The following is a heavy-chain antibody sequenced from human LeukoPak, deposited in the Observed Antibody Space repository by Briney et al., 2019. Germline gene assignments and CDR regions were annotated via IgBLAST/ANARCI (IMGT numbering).Heavy chain of an antibody. J-gene: IGHJ5*02. V-gene: IGHV3-48*03. CDR1: GFTFSSYE. Sequence: GGSLRLSCAASGFTFSSYEMNWVRQAPGKGLEWVSYISSSGSTIYYADSVKGRFTISRDNAKNSLYLQMNSLRAEDTAVYFCARGVNYLRSGSYLRDWFDPWGQGTLVTVSS. CDR2: ISSSGSTI. CDR3: ARGVNYLRSGSYLRDWFDP. D-gene: IGHD3-10*01.